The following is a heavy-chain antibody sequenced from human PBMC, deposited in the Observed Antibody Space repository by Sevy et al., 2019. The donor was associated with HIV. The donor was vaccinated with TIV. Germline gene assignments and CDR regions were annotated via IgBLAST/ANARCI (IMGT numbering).Heavy chain of an antibody. Sequence: SETLSLTCTDSGDSINTYYWSWIRQPPGKGLEWSGYVSHSGNTNYNPSLKSRVSMSVDTSTNQFSLKVKSVTAADTAVYYCARLRWDLVVVPGATPGCYFDSWGQGTLVTVSS. V-gene: IGHV4-59*08. CDR3: ARLRWDLVVVPGATPGCYFDS. CDR2: VSHSGNT. J-gene: IGHJ4*02. D-gene: IGHD2-2*02. CDR1: GDSINTYY.